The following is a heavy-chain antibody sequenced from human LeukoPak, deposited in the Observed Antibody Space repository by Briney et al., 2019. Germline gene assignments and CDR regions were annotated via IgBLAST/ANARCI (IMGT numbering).Heavy chain of an antibody. Sequence: GGSLRLSCAASGFTFSNAWMSWVRQAPGKGLEWVGRIKSKTDGGTTDYAAPVKGRFTISRDDSKNTLYLQKNSLKTEDTAVYYCTTDPRYSSSRPNAFDIWGQGTMVTVSS. J-gene: IGHJ3*02. D-gene: IGHD6-13*01. CDR2: IKSKTDGGTT. CDR1: GFTFSNAW. V-gene: IGHV3-15*01. CDR3: TTDPRYSSSRPNAFDI.